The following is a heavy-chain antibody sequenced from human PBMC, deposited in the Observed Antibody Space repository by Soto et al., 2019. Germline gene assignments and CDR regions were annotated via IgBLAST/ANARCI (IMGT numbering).Heavy chain of an antibody. D-gene: IGHD4-17*01. J-gene: IGHJ6*02. V-gene: IGHV1-46*01. Sequence: ASVKVSCKAFGYTFTSYYMHWVRQAPGQGLEWMGIINPSGGSTSYAQKFQGRVTMTRDTSTSTVYMELSSLRSEDTAVYYCARDQTTVVTHNSYYGMDVWGQGTTVTVSS. CDR1: GYTFTSYY. CDR3: ARDQTTVVTHNSYYGMDV. CDR2: INPSGGST.